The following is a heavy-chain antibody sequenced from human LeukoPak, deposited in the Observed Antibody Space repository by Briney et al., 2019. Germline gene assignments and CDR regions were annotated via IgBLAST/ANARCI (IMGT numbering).Heavy chain of an antibody. V-gene: IGHV4-59*01. D-gene: IGHD4-23*01. J-gene: IGHJ3*02. CDR1: GGSISSYY. CDR2: IFYTGST. CDR3: ATLTGGDDAFDI. Sequence: SETLSLTCTVSGGSISSYYWSWIRQPPGKGLEWIGYIFYTGSTNYNPSLKSRVTMSVLTSKNRFSLKLSSVTAADTAVYYCATLTGGDDAFDIWGQGTMVTVSS.